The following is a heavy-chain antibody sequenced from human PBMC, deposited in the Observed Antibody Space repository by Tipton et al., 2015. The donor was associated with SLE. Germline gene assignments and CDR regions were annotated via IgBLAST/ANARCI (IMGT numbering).Heavy chain of an antibody. CDR3: ASPYYYGSGSYSHNWFDP. CDR2: IYHSGST. V-gene: IGHV4-38-2*01. Sequence: TLSLTCAVSGYSISSGYYWGWIRQPPGKGLEWIGSIYHSGSTYYNPSLKSRVTISVDTSKNQFSLKLSSVTAADTAVYYCASPYYYGSGSYSHNWFDPWGQGTLFTVSS. CDR1: GYSISSGYY. J-gene: IGHJ5*02. D-gene: IGHD3-10*01.